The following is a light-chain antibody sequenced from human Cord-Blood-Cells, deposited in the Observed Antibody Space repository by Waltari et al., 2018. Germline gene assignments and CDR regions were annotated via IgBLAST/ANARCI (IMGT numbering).Light chain of an antibody. J-gene: IGKJ1*01. V-gene: IGKV1-5*01. CDR1: QSISSW. CDR2: DAS. Sequence: DIQMTQSPSTLSASVGDRVTITCRASQSISSWLAWYQQKPGKAPKLLIYDASSLESGVPSRFSGSGSGTEFTLTISSLQPDDFATYYCQHSWTFGKGPRWKSN. CDR3: QHSWT.